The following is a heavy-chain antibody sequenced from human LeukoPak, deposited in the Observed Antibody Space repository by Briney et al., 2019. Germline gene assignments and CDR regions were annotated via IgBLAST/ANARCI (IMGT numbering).Heavy chain of an antibody. J-gene: IGHJ4*02. V-gene: IGHV3-64*01. CDR1: GFTFYTYG. D-gene: IGHD6-13*01. CDR3: ARGAQLTDY. Sequence: PGGSLRLSCAASGFTFYTYGMHWVRQAPGKGLEYVSGIGPDGGTTYYANSVKGRFTISGDNSKSMVYLQMGSLTADDMAVYYCARGAQLTDYWGQGTLVTVSS. CDR2: IGPDGGTT.